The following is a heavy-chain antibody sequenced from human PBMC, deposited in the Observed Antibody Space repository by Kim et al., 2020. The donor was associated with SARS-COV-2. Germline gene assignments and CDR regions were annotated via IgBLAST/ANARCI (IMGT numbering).Heavy chain of an antibody. D-gene: IGHD3-10*01. V-gene: IGHV3-15*01. CDR1: GFTFSNAW. CDR3: TTGPLWFGELLPYFDY. Sequence: GGSLRLSCAASGFTFSNAWMSWVRQAPGKGLEWVGRIKSKTDGGTPDYAAPVKGRFTISRDDSKNTLYLQMNSLKTEDTAVYYCTTGPLWFGELLPYFDYWGQGTLVTVSS. J-gene: IGHJ4*02. CDR2: IKSKTDGGTP.